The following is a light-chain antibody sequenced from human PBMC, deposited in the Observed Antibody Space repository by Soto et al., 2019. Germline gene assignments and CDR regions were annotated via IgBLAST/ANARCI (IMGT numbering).Light chain of an antibody. V-gene: IGKV3-20*01. J-gene: IGKJ3*01. CDR3: QQYGSSPFT. CDR2: GAS. CDR1: QSVSTGY. Sequence: EIVLTQSPGTLSLSPGERATLSCRASQSVSTGYLAWYQQKPGQAPRLLIDGASSRATGIPDRFSGSGSGTDFTLTISRLEPEDFAVYYCQQYGSSPFTFGPGTIVDL.